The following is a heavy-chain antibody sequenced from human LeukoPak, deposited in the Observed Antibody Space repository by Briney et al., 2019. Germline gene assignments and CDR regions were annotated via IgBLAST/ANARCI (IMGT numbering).Heavy chain of an antibody. Sequence: SETLSLTCSVSGGSISSGYQWGWIRQPPGKGLEWIGNIYYSGSTYYNPSLKGRLTMSVDRSNNLFSLNLNSVTAADTAVYYCARIIAASQDVFDIWGQGTMITVSS. J-gene: IGHJ3*02. D-gene: IGHD6-6*01. V-gene: IGHV4-38-2*02. CDR1: GGSISSGYQ. CDR2: IYYSGST. CDR3: ARIIAASQDVFDI.